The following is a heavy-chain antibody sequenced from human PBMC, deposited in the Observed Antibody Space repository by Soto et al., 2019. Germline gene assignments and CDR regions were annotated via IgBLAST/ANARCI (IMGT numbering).Heavy chain of an antibody. CDR3: ARGPYGAAEY. D-gene: IGHD3-10*01. CDR2: ISDTGST. CDR1: GGSINSGPYY. V-gene: IGHV4-30-4*01. Sequence: PSLTCTVSGGSINSGPYYCSWIRQSPGKGLEWIGYISDTGSTYYNPSLNGRLTISLDTSKNRFFLRLSSVTVADTAVYYCARGPYGAAEYWGQGTLVTVSS. J-gene: IGHJ4*02.